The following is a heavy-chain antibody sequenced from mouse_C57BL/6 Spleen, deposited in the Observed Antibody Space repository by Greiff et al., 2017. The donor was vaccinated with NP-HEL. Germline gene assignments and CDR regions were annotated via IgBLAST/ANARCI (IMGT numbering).Heavy chain of an antibody. Sequence: EVQVVESGGGLVKPGGSLKLSCAASGFTFSDYGMHWVRQAPEKGLEWVAYISSGSSTIYYADTVKGRFTISRDNAKNTLFLQMTSLRSEDTAMYYCARGKLGQDFDYWGQGTTLTVSS. V-gene: IGHV5-17*01. CDR3: ARGKLGQDFDY. CDR2: ISSGSSTI. D-gene: IGHD4-1*01. J-gene: IGHJ2*01. CDR1: GFTFSDYG.